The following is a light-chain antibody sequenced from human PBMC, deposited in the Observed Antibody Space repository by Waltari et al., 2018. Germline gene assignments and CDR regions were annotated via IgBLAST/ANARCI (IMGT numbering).Light chain of an antibody. CDR1: SSNIGAGYD. CDR2: GNT. J-gene: IGLJ2*01. Sequence: QSVLTQPPSVSGAPGQRVTISCTGSSSNIGAGYDVHWYQQLPGTAPKLLIYGNTNRPSGVPDRFSGSKSGASASLAITGLQAEDEADYYCQSYDSPLGVLFGGGTMLTVL. CDR3: QSYDSPLGVL. V-gene: IGLV1-40*01.